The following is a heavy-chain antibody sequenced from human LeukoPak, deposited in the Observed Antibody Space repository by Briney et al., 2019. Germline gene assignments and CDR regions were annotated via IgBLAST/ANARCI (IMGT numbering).Heavy chain of an antibody. Sequence: YPGGSLRLSCAASGFTVSSNYMSWVRQAPGKGLEWISVIYSGGSTYYADSVKGRLTISRDNSENTLYLQMNSLRAEDTAVYYCARDRYYDSSGYYYSDYWGQGTLVTVSS. D-gene: IGHD3-22*01. V-gene: IGHV3-66*01. J-gene: IGHJ4*02. CDR1: GFTVSSNY. CDR2: IYSGGST. CDR3: ARDRYYDSSGYYYSDY.